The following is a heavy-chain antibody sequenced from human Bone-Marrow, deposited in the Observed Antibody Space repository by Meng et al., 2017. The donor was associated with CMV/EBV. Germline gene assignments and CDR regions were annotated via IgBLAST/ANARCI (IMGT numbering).Heavy chain of an antibody. CDR2: ISSSSSYI. V-gene: IGHV3-21*01. Sequence: SGFSLSLYSMHWVRQAPGKGLVWVSSISSSSSYIYYADSVKGRFTISRDNAKNSLYLQMNSLRAEDTAVYYCAREVPSGWYGSFFDYWGQGTLVTVSS. J-gene: IGHJ4*02. D-gene: IGHD6-19*01. CDR1: GFSLSLYS. CDR3: AREVPSGWYGSFFDY.